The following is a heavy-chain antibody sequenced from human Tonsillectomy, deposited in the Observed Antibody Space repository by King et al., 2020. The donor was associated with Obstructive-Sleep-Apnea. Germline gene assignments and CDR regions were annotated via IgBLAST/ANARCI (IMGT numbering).Heavy chain of an antibody. CDR1: GFTFGDYA. Sequence: VQLVESGGGLVQPGRSLRLSCTASGFTFGDYAMSWFRQAPGKGLEWVGFIRSKADGGTTEYAASVKGRFTISRDDSKSIAYLQMNSLKTEDTAVYYCTRYSPMAGFDYWGQGTLVTVSS. CDR3: TRYSPMAGFDY. D-gene: IGHD6-19*01. CDR2: IRSKADGGTT. V-gene: IGHV3-49*03. J-gene: IGHJ4*02.